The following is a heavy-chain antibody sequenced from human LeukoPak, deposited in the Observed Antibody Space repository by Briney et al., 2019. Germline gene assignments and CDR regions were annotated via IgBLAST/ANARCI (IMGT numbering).Heavy chain of an antibody. D-gene: IGHD6-13*01. CDR2: IYQSGST. CDR3: ARKGSSTWYTYWFDP. Sequence: SGTLPLTCDVSGDSISSSYWWTWVRQPPGKGLEWIGEIYQSGSTNYDSSLKSRVTISLDKSKNQFSLKVSSLTAADTAVYYCARKGSSTWYTYWFDPWGQGTLVTVSS. CDR1: GDSISSSYW. V-gene: IGHV4-4*02. J-gene: IGHJ5*02.